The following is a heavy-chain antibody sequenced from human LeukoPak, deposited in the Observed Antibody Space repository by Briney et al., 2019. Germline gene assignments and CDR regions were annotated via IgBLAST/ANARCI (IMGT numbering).Heavy chain of an antibody. Sequence: SVKVSCKASGGTFSSYAISWVRQAPGHGLEWMGGIIPIFGTANYAQKFQGRVTITAGKSTSTAYMELSSLRSEDTAVYYCARVQYDILTGYYGGTFDYWGQGTLVTVSS. D-gene: IGHD3-9*01. J-gene: IGHJ4*02. CDR1: GGTFSSYA. V-gene: IGHV1-69*06. CDR3: ARVQYDILTGYYGGTFDY. CDR2: IIPIFGTA.